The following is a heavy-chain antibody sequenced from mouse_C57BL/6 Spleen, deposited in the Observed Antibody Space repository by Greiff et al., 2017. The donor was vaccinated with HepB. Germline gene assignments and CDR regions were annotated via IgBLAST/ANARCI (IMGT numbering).Heavy chain of an antibody. CDR3: ARQDEVYFDY. J-gene: IGHJ2*01. Sequence: DVKLVESGGDLVKPGGSLKLSCAASGFTFSSYGMSWVRQTPDKRLEWVATISSGGSYTYYPDSVKGRFTISRDNAKNTLYLQMSSLKSEDTAMYYCARQDEVYFDYWGQGTTLTVSS. V-gene: IGHV5-6*02. CDR1: GFTFSSYG. CDR2: ISSGGSYT.